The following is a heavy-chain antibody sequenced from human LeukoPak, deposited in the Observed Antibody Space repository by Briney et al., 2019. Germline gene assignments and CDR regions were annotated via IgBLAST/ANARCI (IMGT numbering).Heavy chain of an antibody. D-gene: IGHD2-8*01. V-gene: IGHV4-34*01. CDR1: GGSFSGYY. Sequence: PSETLSLTCAAYGGSFSGYYWSWIRQPPGKGLEWIGEINHSGSTNYNPSLKSRVTISVDTSKNQFSLKLSSVTAADTAVYYCARGPDIVLMVYARTSNFDYWGQGTLVTVSS. CDR2: INHSGST. CDR3: ARGPDIVLMVYARTSNFDY. J-gene: IGHJ4*02.